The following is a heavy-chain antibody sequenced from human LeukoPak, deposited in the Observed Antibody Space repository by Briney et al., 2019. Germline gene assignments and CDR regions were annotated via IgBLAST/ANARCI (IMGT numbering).Heavy chain of an antibody. D-gene: IGHD3-3*01. Sequence: SETLSLTCTVSGGSTGSRNYYWAWIRQPPGKELEWIGSIYQSGRTYYNPSLKSRVSISVDTSKNRFSLNLNSVIAADTAVYHCASGRYDALSGYSTTFDPWGQGTLVTVSS. V-gene: IGHV4-39*01. CDR1: GGSTGSRNYY. CDR3: ASGRYDALSGYSTTFDP. J-gene: IGHJ5*02. CDR2: IYQSGRT.